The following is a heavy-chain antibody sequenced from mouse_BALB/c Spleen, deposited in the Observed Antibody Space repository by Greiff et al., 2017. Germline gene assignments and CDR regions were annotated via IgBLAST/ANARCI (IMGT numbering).Heavy chain of an antibody. J-gene: IGHJ4*01. CDR1: GFTFSDYY. CDR3: ARGYYRYAMDY. CDR2: ISDGGSYT. D-gene: IGHD2-14*01. Sequence: EVQLVESGGGLVKPGGSLTLSCAASGFTFSDYYMYWVRQTPEKRLEWVATISDGGSYTYYPDSVKGRFTISRDNAKNNLYLQMSSLKSEDTAMYYCARGYYRYAMDYWGQGTSVTVAS. V-gene: IGHV5-4*02.